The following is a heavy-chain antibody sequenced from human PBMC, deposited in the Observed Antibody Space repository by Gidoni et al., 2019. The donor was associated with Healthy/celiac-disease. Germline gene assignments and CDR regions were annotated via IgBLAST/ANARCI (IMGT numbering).Heavy chain of an antibody. CDR3: ARGGPAKYYYDSSGYYYARWFDP. CDR1: GGSFSGYY. Sequence: QVQLQQWGAGLLKPPETLSLTCAVSGGSFSGYYWRWLRQPPGKGLEWIGEINHSGSTNYNPSLKSRVTISVDTSKNQFSLKLSSVTAADTAVYYCARGGPAKYYYDSSGYYYARWFDPWGQGTLVTVSS. J-gene: IGHJ5*02. V-gene: IGHV4-34*01. D-gene: IGHD3-22*01. CDR2: INHSGST.